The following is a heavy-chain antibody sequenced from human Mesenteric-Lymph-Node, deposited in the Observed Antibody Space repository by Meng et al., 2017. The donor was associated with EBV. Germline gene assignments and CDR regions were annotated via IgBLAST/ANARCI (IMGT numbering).Heavy chain of an antibody. J-gene: IGHJ2*01. V-gene: IGHV6-1*01. CDR3: ARGATSVFDL. CDR1: GDSVSSSSAA. CDR2: TYYRSKWYN. Sequence: QVQLQQSGPGPVKPSQTLSPTCVLPGDSVSSSSAAWTWIRQSPSRGLEWLGRTYYRSKWYNDYAVFVKSRITINPDTSKNQFSLQLNSVTPEDTAVYYCARGATSVFDLWGRGTLVTVSS.